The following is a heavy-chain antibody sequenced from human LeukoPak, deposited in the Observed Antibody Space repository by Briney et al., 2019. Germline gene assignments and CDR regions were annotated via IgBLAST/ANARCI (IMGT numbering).Heavy chain of an antibody. CDR3: ARGSAVAGTYYYYRDV. Sequence: ASVKVSWKACAYTFTSYDIKWVRQATGQGLEWMGWMNPNSGNTGYAQKFQGRVTITRNTSISTAYMELSSLRSEDTAVYYCARGSAVAGTYYYYRDVWGKGTTVTVSS. CDR1: AYTFTSYD. D-gene: IGHD6-19*01. CDR2: MNPNSGNT. J-gene: IGHJ6*03. V-gene: IGHV1-8*03.